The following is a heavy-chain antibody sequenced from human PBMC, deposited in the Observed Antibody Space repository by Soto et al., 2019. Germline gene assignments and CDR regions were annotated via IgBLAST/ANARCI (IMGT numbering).Heavy chain of an antibody. CDR1: GFTVSSNY. V-gene: IGHV3-66*01. Sequence: GESLKISCAASGFTVSSNYMSWVRQAPGKGLEWVSVIYSGGSTYYADSVKGRFTISRDNSKNTLYLQMNSLRAEDTAVYYCASDEWDRYFDWSQWGQGTLVTVSS. CDR3: ASDEWDRYFDWSQ. D-gene: IGHD3-9*01. J-gene: IGHJ4*02. CDR2: IYSGGST.